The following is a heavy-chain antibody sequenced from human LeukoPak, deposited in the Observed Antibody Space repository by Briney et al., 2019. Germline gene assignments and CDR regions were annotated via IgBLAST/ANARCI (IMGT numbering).Heavy chain of an antibody. J-gene: IGHJ4*02. Sequence: GGSLRLSCAASGFTFSNFWMSWVRRAPGKGLEWVSAISGSGGSTYYADSVKGRFTISRDNSKNTLYLQMNSLRAEDTAVYYCAKDYRFGYDSSGYYFDYFDYWGQGTLVTVSS. V-gene: IGHV3-23*01. CDR1: GFTFSNFW. CDR2: ISGSGGST. CDR3: AKDYRFGYDSSGYYFDYFDY. D-gene: IGHD3-22*01.